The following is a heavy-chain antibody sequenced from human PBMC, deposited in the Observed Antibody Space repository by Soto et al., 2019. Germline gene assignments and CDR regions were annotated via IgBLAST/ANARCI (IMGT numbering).Heavy chain of an antibody. CDR3: ARDRIQLWLTASGGMDV. D-gene: IGHD5-18*01. CDR1: GFTFSSYA. J-gene: IGHJ6*02. CDR2: ISYDGSNK. Sequence: QVQLVESGGGVVQPGRSLRLSCAASGFTFSSYAMHWVRQAPGKGLEWVTVISYDGSNKYYADSVKGRFTISRDNSINTPYLQMNSLRAEDTAVYYCARDRIQLWLTASGGMDVWGQGTTVTVSS. V-gene: IGHV3-30-3*01.